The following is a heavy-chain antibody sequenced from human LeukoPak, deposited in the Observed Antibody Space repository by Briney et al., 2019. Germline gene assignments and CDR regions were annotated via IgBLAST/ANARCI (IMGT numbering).Heavy chain of an antibody. CDR3: ARGLAVAGLYYYYYYMDV. V-gene: IGHV1-69*06. D-gene: IGHD6-19*01. J-gene: IGHJ6*03. Sequence: SVKVSCKASGGTFSSYAISWVRQAPGQGLEWMGGIIPIFGTASYAQKFQGRVTITADKSTSTAYMELSSLRSEDTAVYYCARGLAVAGLYYYYYYMDVWGKGTTVTVSS. CDR2: IIPIFGTA. CDR1: GGTFSSYA.